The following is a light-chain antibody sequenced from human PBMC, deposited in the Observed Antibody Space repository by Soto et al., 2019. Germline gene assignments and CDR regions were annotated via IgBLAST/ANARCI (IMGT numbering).Light chain of an antibody. V-gene: IGLV1-44*01. CDR1: TSNIGSNT. CDR3: AAWDDSLKGWV. CDR2: ASN. Sequence: QSVLAQPPSASGTPGQRVTISCSGSTSNIGSNTVNWYRHLPGTTPKLLIYASNQRPSGVPDRFSGSTSGTSASLAISGLQSEDEADYYCAAWDDSLKGWVFGGGTQLTVL. J-gene: IGLJ3*02.